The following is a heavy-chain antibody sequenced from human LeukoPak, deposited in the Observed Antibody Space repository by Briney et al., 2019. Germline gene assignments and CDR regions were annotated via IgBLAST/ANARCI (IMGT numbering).Heavy chain of an antibody. CDR1: GDTFIIND. J-gene: IGHJ3*02. CDR3: ARVTAAGTWTFDI. Sequence: RASVTVSCKASGDTFIINDINWVRQAPGHGLEWMGWMNPNSGNTGYAQKFQGRVTMTRNISITTAYMELTDLRSEDTAFYYCARVTAAGTWTFDIWGQGTTVTVSS. V-gene: IGHV1-8*02. D-gene: IGHD6-13*01. CDR2: MNPNSGNT.